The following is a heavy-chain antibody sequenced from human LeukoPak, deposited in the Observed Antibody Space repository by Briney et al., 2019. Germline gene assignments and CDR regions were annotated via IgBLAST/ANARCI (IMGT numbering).Heavy chain of an antibody. Sequence: GGSLRLSCAASEFTVSGTETSWVCQAPGKGLEWVSSFSGGSTYYADSVKGRFTISRDNSKNTLYLQMKSLRAEDTAVYYCAKDEYTTSPVTFDYWGQGTLVTVSS. CDR3: AKDEYTTSPVTFDY. CDR1: EFTVSGTE. D-gene: IGHD6-6*01. V-gene: IGHV3-38-3*01. CDR2: FSGGST. J-gene: IGHJ4*02.